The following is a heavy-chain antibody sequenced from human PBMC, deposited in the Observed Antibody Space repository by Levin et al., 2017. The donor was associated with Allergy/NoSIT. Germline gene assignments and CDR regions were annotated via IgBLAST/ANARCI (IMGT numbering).Heavy chain of an antibody. D-gene: IGHD3-16*02. CDR1: GGTFSSYA. CDR2: IIPIFGTA. J-gene: IGHJ6*02. Sequence: SVKVSCKASGGTFSSYAISWVRQAPGQRLEWMGGIIPIFGTANYAQKFQGRVTITADESTSTAYMELSSLRSEDTAVYYCARDYRSTWTRSAYYGMDVWGQGTTVTVSS. CDR3: ARDYRSTWTRSAYYGMDV. V-gene: IGHV1-69*13.